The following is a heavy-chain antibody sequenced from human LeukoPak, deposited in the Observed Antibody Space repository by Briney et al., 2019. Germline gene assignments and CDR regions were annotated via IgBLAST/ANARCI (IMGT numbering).Heavy chain of an antibody. D-gene: IGHD6-13*01. CDR2: IYPGDSDT. CDR3: ARLDSGSAAGTGDQDWFDP. V-gene: IGHV5-51*01. Sequence: GESLKISCKGSGYSFTSYWIGWVRQMPGKGLEWMGIIYPGDSDTRYSPSFQGQVTISADKSISTAYLQWSSLKASDTAMYYCARLDSGSAAGTGDQDWFDPWGQGTLVTVSS. J-gene: IGHJ5*02. CDR1: GYSFTSYW.